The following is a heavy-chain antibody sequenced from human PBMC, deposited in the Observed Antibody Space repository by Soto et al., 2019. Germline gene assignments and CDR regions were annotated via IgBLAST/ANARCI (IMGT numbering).Heavy chain of an antibody. D-gene: IGHD1-26*01. CDR1: GFIVSSNQ. CDR2: IYSGHTT. Sequence: PGGSLRLSCVASGFIVSSNQMSWVRQAPGKGLEWVSVIYSGHTTYYADSVEGRFTISRDDSKNTLYLQMNSLRGEDTGIYYCAGFYVAAGAAPLEYWGQGTLVTVSS. V-gene: IGHV3-66*01. CDR3: AGFYVAAGAAPLEY. J-gene: IGHJ4*02.